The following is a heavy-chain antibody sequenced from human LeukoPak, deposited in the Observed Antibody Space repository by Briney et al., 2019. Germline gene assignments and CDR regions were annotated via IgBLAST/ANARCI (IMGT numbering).Heavy chain of an antibody. V-gene: IGHV3-21*01. J-gene: IGHJ6*02. Sequence: PGGSLRLSCAASGFTLSSYSMNWVRQAPGKGLEWVSSISSSSSYIYYADSVKGRFTISRDNAKNSLCLQMNSLRAEDTAVYYCARAEGDYLNYCGMDVWGQGTTVTVSS. CDR1: GFTLSSYS. CDR2: ISSSSSYI. D-gene: IGHD4-17*01. CDR3: ARAEGDYLNYCGMDV.